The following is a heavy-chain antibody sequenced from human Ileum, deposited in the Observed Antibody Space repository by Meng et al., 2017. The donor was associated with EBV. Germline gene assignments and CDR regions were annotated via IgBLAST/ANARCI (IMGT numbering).Heavy chain of an antibody. CDR3: ARDGAGGNSFDF. J-gene: IGHJ4*02. Sequence: QLVRSGLCVNKPGASGKVSCKASGYRFTGHYRHWVLQAPGQGLEWVGWIYPNSGGTRYAQKFEGRVTMTRDTSITTAYMELSSLKSDDTAVYYCARDGAGGNSFDFWGQETLVTVSS. D-gene: IGHD3-16*01. CDR2: IYPNSGGT. CDR1: GYRFTGHY. V-gene: IGHV1-2*02.